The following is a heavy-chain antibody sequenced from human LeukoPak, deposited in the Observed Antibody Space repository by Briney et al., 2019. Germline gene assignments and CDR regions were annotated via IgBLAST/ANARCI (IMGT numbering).Heavy chain of an antibody. V-gene: IGHV3-66*01. Sequence: GGSLRLSCVVSGFTVTSNYMSWVRQAPGKGLDWVSVIYSGGTTNYADSVKCRFTVYRDNSKNTLYLQMNSLRAEDTAVYYCASKLTSGYWGQGTLVTVSS. CDR2: IYSGGTT. CDR1: GFTVTSNY. CDR3: ASKLTSGY. D-gene: IGHD4-17*01. J-gene: IGHJ4*02.